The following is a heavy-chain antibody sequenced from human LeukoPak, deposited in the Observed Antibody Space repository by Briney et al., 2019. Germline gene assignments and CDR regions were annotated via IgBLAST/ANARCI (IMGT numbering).Heavy chain of an antibody. CDR2: IIPIFGTA. Sequence: SVKVSCKASGGTFSSYAISWVRQAPGQGLEWMGRIIPIFGTANYAQKFQGRDTITTDESTSTAYMELSSLRSEDTAVYYCARALESSGWYGGTDYWGQGTLVTVSS. J-gene: IGHJ4*02. CDR3: ARALESSGWYGGTDY. D-gene: IGHD6-19*01. CDR1: GGTFSSYA. V-gene: IGHV1-69*05.